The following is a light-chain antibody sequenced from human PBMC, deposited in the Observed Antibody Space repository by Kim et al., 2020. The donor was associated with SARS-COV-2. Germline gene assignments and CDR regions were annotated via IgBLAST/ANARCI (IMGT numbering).Light chain of an antibody. CDR3: SSHTDSSTHVV. J-gene: IGLJ2*01. Sequence: QSALTQPASVSGSPGQSITISCTGTRSDVGGYDYVSWYQQHPGKAPKLMIYDVTDRPSGVSNRFSGSKSGNTASLTISGLQSEDEAHYYCSSHTDSSTHVVFGGGTQLTVL. V-gene: IGLV2-14*03. CDR1: RSDVGGYDY. CDR2: DVT.